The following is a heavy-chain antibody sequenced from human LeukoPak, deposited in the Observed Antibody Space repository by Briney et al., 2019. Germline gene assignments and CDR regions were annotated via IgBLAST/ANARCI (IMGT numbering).Heavy chain of an antibody. D-gene: IGHD2-2*01. V-gene: IGHV4-38-2*02. CDR3: AKRYCSSTTCYDDRGAFDY. CDR1: GYSISSGNY. Sequence: SVTLSLTCTVSGYSISSGNYWDWIQQPPGKGLEWIGSIYHSGSTYYNPSLKSRVTISVDTSKNQFSLKLSSVTAADTAVYYCAKRYCSSTTCYDDRGAFDYWGQGTLVTVSS. J-gene: IGHJ4*02. CDR2: IYHSGST.